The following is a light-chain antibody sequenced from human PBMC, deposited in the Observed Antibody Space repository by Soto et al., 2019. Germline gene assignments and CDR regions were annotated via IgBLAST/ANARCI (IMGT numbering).Light chain of an antibody. V-gene: IGLV2-18*02. CDR1: SSDIGSYNR. CDR2: EVN. J-gene: IGLJ2*01. Sequence: QSALTQPPSVSGSPGHSVTISCTATSSDIGSYNRVSWYQQPPGTAPKLIIYEVNNRPSGVPDRFSGSKSGNTASLTISGLQAEDEADYYCSSYTSSYTVFGGGTQVTVL. CDR3: SSYTSSYTV.